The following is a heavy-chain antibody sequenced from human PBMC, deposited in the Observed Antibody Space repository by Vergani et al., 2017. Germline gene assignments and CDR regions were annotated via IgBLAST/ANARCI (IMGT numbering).Heavy chain of an antibody. CDR2: IYTSGST. D-gene: IGHD3-22*01. CDR1: GGSISSGSYY. V-gene: IGHV4-61*02. J-gene: IGHJ4*02. Sequence: QVQLQESGPGLVKPSQTLSLTCTVSGGSISSGSYYWSWIRQPAGKGLEWIGRIYTSGSTNYNPSLKSRVTISVDTSKNQFSLKLSSVTAADTAVYYCARGRSSWLLTFDYWGQGTLVTVSS. CDR3: ARGRSSWLLTFDY.